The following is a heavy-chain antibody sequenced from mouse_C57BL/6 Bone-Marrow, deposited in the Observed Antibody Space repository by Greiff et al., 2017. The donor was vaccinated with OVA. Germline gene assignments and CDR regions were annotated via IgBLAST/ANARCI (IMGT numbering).Heavy chain of an antibody. CDR2: INPGSGGT. Sequence: VKLQESGAELVRPGTSVKVSCKASGYAFTNYLIEWVKQRPGQGLEWIGVINPGSGGTNYNEKFKGKATLTADKSSSTAYMQLSSLTSEDSAVYFCARSLITTPAWFAYWGQGTLVTVSA. D-gene: IGHD1-1*01. V-gene: IGHV1-54*01. CDR3: ARSLITTPAWFAY. J-gene: IGHJ3*01. CDR1: GYAFTNYL.